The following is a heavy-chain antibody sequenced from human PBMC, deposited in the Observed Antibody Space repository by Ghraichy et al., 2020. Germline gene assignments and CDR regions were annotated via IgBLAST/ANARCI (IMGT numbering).Heavy chain of an antibody. J-gene: IGHJ3*02. CDR3: AKDGTGLSGSSINAFDI. V-gene: IGHV3-9*01. Sequence: GGSLRLSCAASGFTFDDYAMHWVRQAPGKGLEWVSGISWNSGSIGYADSVKDRFTISRDNAKNSLYLQMNSLRAEDTALYYCAKDGTGLSGSSINAFDIWGQGTMVTVSS. CDR2: ISWNSGSI. D-gene: IGHD1-26*01. CDR1: GFTFDDYA.